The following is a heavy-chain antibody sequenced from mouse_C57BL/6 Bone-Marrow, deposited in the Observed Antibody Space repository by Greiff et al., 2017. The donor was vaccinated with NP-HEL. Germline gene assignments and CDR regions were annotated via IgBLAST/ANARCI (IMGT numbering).Heavy chain of an antibody. Sequence: VQLQQSGPELVKPGASVKIPCTASGYTFTDYNMDWVKQSHGKSLEWIGDINPNNGGTIYNQKFKGKATLTVDKTSSTAYMELRSLTSEDAAVYYCARGTVVARYFDVWGTGTTVTVSS. CDR2: INPNNGGT. V-gene: IGHV1-18*01. CDR3: ARGTVVARYFDV. D-gene: IGHD1-1*01. J-gene: IGHJ1*03. CDR1: GYTFTDYN.